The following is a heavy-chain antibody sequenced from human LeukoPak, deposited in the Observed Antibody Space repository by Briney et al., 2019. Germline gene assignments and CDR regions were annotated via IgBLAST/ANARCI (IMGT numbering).Heavy chain of an antibody. Sequence: ASVKVSCKASGYTFTSYYMHWVRQATGQGLEWMGIINPSGGSTSYAQKFQGRVTMTRDTSTSTVYMEQSSLRSEDTAVYYCAGWGGTDSSSYDYWGQGTLVTVSS. CDR3: AGWGGTDSSSYDY. V-gene: IGHV1-46*01. J-gene: IGHJ4*02. CDR1: GYTFTSYY. D-gene: IGHD6-6*01. CDR2: INPSGGST.